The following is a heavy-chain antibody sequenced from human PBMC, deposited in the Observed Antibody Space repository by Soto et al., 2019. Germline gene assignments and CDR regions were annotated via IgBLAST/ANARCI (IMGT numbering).Heavy chain of an antibody. V-gene: IGHV4-39*01. Sequence: QLQLQESGPGLVKPSETLSLTCTVTGGSISTSSFYWGWIRQPPGKGQEWIGSMYNSGSTYYNPSLKSRVTISVDTSKNQFSLKLSSLTAAVTAVYYCARPRGGAVAGAWFDPWGQGTLVTVSS. CDR3: ARPRGGAVAGAWFDP. J-gene: IGHJ5*02. CDR2: MYNSGST. CDR1: GGSISTSSFY. D-gene: IGHD6-19*01.